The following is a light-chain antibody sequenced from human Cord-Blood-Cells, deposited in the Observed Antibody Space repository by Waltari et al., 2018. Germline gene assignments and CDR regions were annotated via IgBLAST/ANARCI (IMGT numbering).Light chain of an antibody. CDR2: AAS. CDR1: QSISSY. V-gene: IGKV1-39*01. J-gene: IGKJ3*01. Sequence: DIQLTQSPSSLSECVGDRVTITCRAIQSISSYLNWYQQNPGKAPKLLIYAASSLQSGVPSRFSGSGSGTDFTLTISSLQPEDFATYYCQQSYSTPRFGPGTKVDIK. CDR3: QQSYSTPR.